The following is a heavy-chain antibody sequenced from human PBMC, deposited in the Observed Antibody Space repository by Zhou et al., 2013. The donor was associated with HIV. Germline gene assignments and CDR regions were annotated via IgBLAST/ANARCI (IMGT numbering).Heavy chain of an antibody. Sequence: QVQLVQSGAEVKKPGSSVKVSCKASGGTFSSYAISWVRQAPGQGLEWMGGIIPIFGTANYAQKFQGRVTITTDESTSTAYMELSSLRSEDTAVYYCASRGYSYGRGSYYYYYMDVWGKGTTVTVSS. D-gene: IGHD5-18*01. V-gene: IGHV1-69*05. CDR1: GGTFSSYA. J-gene: IGHJ6*03. CDR3: ASRGYSYGRGSYYYYYMDV. CDR2: IIPIFGTA.